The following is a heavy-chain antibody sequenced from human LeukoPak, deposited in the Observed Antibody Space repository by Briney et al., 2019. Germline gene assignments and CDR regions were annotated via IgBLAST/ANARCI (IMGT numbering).Heavy chain of an antibody. D-gene: IGHD6-13*01. CDR2: ISGSGGST. CDR3: AKGSGYSSSPHWFDP. J-gene: IGHJ5*02. CDR1: GFTFSSYA. Sequence: GGSLRLSCAASGFTFSSYAMSWVRQAPGKGLEWVSAISGSGGSTYYADSVKGRFTISRDNSKSTLYLQMNSLRAEDTAVYYCAKGSGYSSSPHWFDPWGQGTLVTVSS. V-gene: IGHV3-23*01.